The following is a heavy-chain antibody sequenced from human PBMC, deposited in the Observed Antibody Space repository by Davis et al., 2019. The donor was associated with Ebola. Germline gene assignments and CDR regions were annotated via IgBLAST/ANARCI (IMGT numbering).Heavy chain of an antibody. CDR2: INPSIGNT. D-gene: IGHD3-10*01. V-gene: IGHV1-46*01. J-gene: IGHJ4*02. CDR1: GYTSTDYL. CDR3: ASGEFVDF. Sequence: ASVKVSCKASGYTSTDYLMHWVRQAPGQGLEWMGLINPSIGNTSLAQKFQGRVTLTRDTSTSTVHMDLSSLKSEDTAIYYCASGEFVDFWGQGTLVTVSS.